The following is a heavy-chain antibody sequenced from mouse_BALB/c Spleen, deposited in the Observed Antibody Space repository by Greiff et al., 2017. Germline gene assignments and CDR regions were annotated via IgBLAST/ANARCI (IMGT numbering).Heavy chain of an antibody. CDR2: ISDGGSYT. CDR1: GFTFSDYY. J-gene: IGHJ4*01. CDR3: ARDRGSSPYAMDY. Sequence: DVQLQESGGGLVKPGGSLKLSCAASGFTFSDYYMYWVRQTPEKRLEWVATISDGGSYTYYPDSVKGRFTISRDNAKNNLYLQMSSLKSEDTAMYYCARDRGSSPYAMDYWGQGTSVTVSS. V-gene: IGHV5-4*02. D-gene: IGHD1-1*01.